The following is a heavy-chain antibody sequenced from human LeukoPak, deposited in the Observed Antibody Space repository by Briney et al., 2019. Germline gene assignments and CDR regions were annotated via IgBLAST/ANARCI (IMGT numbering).Heavy chain of an antibody. J-gene: IGHJ4*02. CDR2: TRYDESKT. Sequence: PGGSLRLSCAASGFTFSNNGMHWVRQTPGKGLEWVAFTRYDESKTFYGDSVRGRFTISRDNSKNTLYLQMNSLTTGDSAVYYCAKARYSGSPALDFWGQGTLVAVSS. V-gene: IGHV3-30*02. CDR3: AKARYSGSPALDF. CDR1: GFTFSNNG. D-gene: IGHD1-26*01.